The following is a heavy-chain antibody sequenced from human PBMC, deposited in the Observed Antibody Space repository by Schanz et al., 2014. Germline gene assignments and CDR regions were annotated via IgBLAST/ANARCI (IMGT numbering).Heavy chain of an antibody. Sequence: QVRLVQSGAEAREPGASVKVSCKATGYMFDTYGFAWVRQAPGQGLEWMGWISTYNGHTRYGQKFQDRLSLTTDTDTATAHVELMSLRTDDTAVYYCARAPTRMNMFRGVTYFFDYWGQGTLVTVSS. V-gene: IGHV1-18*04. CDR2: ISTYNGHT. CDR3: ARAPTRMNMFRGVTYFFDY. D-gene: IGHD3-10*01. CDR1: GYMFDTYG. J-gene: IGHJ4*02.